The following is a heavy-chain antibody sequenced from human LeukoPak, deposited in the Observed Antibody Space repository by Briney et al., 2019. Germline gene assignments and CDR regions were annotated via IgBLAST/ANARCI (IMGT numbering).Heavy chain of an antibody. J-gene: IGHJ3*02. V-gene: IGHV1-2*02. Sequence: ASVKVSCKASGYTFTGYYMHWVRQAPGQGLEWMGWINPNSGGTNYAQTFQGRVTMTRDTSSSTAYMELSRLRCDDTAVYHCAREPAGYSSGGDAFDIWGQGTMVTVSS. CDR2: INPNSGGT. CDR3: AREPAGYSSGGDAFDI. D-gene: IGHD6-19*01. CDR1: GYTFTGYY.